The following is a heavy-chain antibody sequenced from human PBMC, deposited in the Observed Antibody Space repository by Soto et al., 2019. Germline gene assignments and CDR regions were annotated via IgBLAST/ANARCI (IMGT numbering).Heavy chain of an antibody. D-gene: IGHD1-26*01. J-gene: IGHJ5*02. V-gene: IGHV3-23*01. CDR2: ISESGGTT. Sequence: GALRLSCEASGVTFIHHAMTWVRQAPGKGLEWVSSISESGGTTYYADSVKGRFTISRDNPKNTLFLQMNSLRAEDTAVYYCVPGSSGAVGEDRWGQGTLVTVSS. CDR1: GVTFIHHA. CDR3: VPGSSGAVGEDR.